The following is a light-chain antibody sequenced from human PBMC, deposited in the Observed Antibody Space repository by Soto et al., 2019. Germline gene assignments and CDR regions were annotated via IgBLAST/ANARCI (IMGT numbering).Light chain of an antibody. Sequence: QSVLTQPPSASATPGQRVTMSCSGSSSNIGTNYVYWYQHLPGTAPKLLIYRNDQRPSGVPDRFSGSMSGTAASLAIGGLRSEDEADYYCAAWDDSLSGVVFGGGTKVTVL. J-gene: IGLJ2*01. CDR2: RND. V-gene: IGLV1-47*01. CDR3: AAWDDSLSGVV. CDR1: SSNIGTNY.